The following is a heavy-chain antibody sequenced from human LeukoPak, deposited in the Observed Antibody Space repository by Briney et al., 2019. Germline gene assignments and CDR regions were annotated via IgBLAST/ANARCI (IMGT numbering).Heavy chain of an antibody. Sequence: ASVKVSCKASGYTFTSYAMHWVRQAPGQRLEWMGWINAGNGNTKYSQKFQGRVTITRDTSASTAYMELSSLRSEDTAVYYCARDQSTLVRGVIITQYYFDYWGQGTLVTVSS. J-gene: IGHJ4*02. CDR3: ARDQSTLVRGVIITQYYFDY. D-gene: IGHD3-10*01. CDR2: INAGNGNT. V-gene: IGHV1-3*01. CDR1: GYTFTSYA.